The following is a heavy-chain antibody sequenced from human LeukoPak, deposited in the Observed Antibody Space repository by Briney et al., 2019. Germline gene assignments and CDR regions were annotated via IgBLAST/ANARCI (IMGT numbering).Heavy chain of an antibody. Sequence: GGSLRLSCAASGFTFSSYGMHWVRQAPGKGLEWVAVIRYDGSNKYYADSVKGRFTISRDNSKNTLYLQMNSLRAEDTAVYYCARASGIAAAGYYYYGMDVWGQGTTVTVSS. CDR2: IRYDGSNK. D-gene: IGHD6-13*01. V-gene: IGHV3-33*01. J-gene: IGHJ6*02. CDR3: ARASGIAAAGYYYYGMDV. CDR1: GFTFSSYG.